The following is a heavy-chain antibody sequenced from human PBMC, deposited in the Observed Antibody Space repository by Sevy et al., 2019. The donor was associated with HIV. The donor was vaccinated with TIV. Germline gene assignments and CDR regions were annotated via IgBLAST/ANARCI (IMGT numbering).Heavy chain of an antibody. CDR1: GFTFSSYS. CDR3: ARGDNYYDSSGYYYDDAFDI. J-gene: IGHJ3*02. V-gene: IGHV3-48*02. Sequence: GGSLRLSCAASGFTFSSYSMNWVRQAPGKGLEWVSYISSSSSTIYYADSVKGRFTISRDNAKNSLYLQMNSLRDEDTALYYCARGDNYYDSSGYYYDDAFDIWGQGTMVTVSS. CDR2: ISSSSSTI. D-gene: IGHD3-22*01.